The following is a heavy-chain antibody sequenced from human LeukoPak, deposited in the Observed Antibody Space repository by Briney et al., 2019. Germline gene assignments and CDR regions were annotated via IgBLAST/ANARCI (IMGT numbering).Heavy chain of an antibody. Sequence: AGTLCLSCTTSGFTFNTQWMGWVRQAPGKGLEWVANINEDRSEKSYVDSVEGRFTISRDNAKNLLYLQMNSLRAEDKAVYYCARGPFGGASVGYWGQGTLVTVAS. CDR2: INEDRSEK. D-gene: IGHD3-16*01. CDR3: ARGPFGGASVGY. J-gene: IGHJ4*02. CDR1: GFTFNTQW. V-gene: IGHV3-7*01.